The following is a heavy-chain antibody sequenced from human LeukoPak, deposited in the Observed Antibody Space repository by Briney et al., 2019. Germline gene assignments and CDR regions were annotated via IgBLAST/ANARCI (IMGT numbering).Heavy chain of an antibody. D-gene: IGHD6-19*01. CDR2: INHSGST. Sequence: SETLSLTCAVYGGSFSGYYWSWIRQPPGKGLEWIGEINHSGSTNYNPSLKSRVTISVDTSKNQFSLKLSSVTAADTAVYYCARGSVVAVAGNDLWAVAPWSLSPQ. CDR3: ARGSVVAVAGNDL. CDR1: GGSFSGYY. J-gene: IGHJ2*01. V-gene: IGHV4-34*01.